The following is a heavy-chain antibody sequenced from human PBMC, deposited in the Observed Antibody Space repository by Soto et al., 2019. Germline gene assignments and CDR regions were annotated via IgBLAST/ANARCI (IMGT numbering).Heavy chain of an antibody. V-gene: IGHV3-30-3*01. CDR1: GFTFSSYA. CDR3: ARDPSSGSVRGYFDY. Sequence: PGGSLRLSCAASGFTFSSYAMHWVRQAPGKGLEWVAVISYDGSNKYYADSVKGRFTISRDNSKNTLYLQMNSLRAEDTAVYYCARDPSSGSVRGYFDYWGQGTLVTVSS. D-gene: IGHD6-19*01. J-gene: IGHJ4*02. CDR2: ISYDGSNK.